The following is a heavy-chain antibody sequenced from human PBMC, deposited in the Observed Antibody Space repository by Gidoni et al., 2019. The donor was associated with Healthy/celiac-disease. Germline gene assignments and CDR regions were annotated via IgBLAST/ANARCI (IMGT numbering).Heavy chain of an antibody. CDR1: GGSFSGYY. V-gene: IGHV4-34*01. D-gene: IGHD3-10*01. Sequence: QVQLQQWGAGLLKPSETLSLTCAVYGGSFSGYYWSWIRQPPGKGLEWIGEINHSGSTNYNPSLKSRGTISVDTSKNQFSLKLSSVTAADTAVYYCARGKRRGITMVRGVTPFDYWGQGTLVTVSS. CDR2: INHSGST. CDR3: ARGKRRGITMVRGVTPFDY. J-gene: IGHJ4*02.